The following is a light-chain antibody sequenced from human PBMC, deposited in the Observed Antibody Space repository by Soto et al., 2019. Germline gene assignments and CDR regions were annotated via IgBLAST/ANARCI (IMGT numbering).Light chain of an antibody. CDR3: QIYAINGFYV. CDR1: GSNLVAVYV. J-gene: IGLJ1*01. Sequence: QSVLTQPPSGSETPGQRVNSTDAGVGSNLVAVYVVHWYQQLPGSSPKLLIFSDNNRPSGVPDRFSGSNSGISASLAITGLHTEDQADYYCQIYAINGFYVFGTGTMVTAL. V-gene: IGLV1-40*01. CDR2: SDN.